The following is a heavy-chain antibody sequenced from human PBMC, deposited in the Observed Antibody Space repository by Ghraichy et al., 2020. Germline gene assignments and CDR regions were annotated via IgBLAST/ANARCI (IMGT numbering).Heavy chain of an antibody. D-gene: IGHD6-19*01. CDR1: GFTFSNYW. CDR3: AKGGSAWYY. J-gene: IGHJ4*02. CDR2: INQDGSEK. V-gene: IGHV3-7*01. Sequence: GGSLRLSCAASGFTFSNYWMSWVRRAPGKGLEWVANINQDGSEKYYVDSVKGRFTVSRDNAKNSLYLQMNSLRAEDTAIYYCAKGGSAWYYGGQGTLVTVSS.